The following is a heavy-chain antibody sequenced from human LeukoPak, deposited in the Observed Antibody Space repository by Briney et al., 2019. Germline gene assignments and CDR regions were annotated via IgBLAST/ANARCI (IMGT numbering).Heavy chain of an antibody. V-gene: IGHV3-11*06. D-gene: IGHD3-22*01. Sequence: PGGSLRLSCAASGFTFSDYYISWIRQAPGKGLEWVSYISNSSSYTNYADSVKGRFTISRDNAKNPLFLQMNSLRAEDTAVYYCARDSFYYDSSGYIYWGQGTLLTVSS. CDR2: ISNSSSYT. CDR3: ARDSFYYDSSGYIY. CDR1: GFTFSDYY. J-gene: IGHJ4*02.